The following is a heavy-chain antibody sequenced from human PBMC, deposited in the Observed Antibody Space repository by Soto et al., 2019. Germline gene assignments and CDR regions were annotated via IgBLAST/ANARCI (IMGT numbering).Heavy chain of an antibody. CDR1: AASFSKYY. CDR3: ASVTFGGIVLAH. V-gene: IGHV4-59*01. CDR2: IYFNGNA. Sequence: ETLSLTCTVSAASFSKYYWTWIRQPPGKGLEWIGYIYFNGNAKYNPSLEGRLTISIDTSKKEFSLKLTSVTAADAAVYYCASVTFGGIVLAHWGQGTLVTVSS. D-gene: IGHD3-16*01. J-gene: IGHJ4*02.